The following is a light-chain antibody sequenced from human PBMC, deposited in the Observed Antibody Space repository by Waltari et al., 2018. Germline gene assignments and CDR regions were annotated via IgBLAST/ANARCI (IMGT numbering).Light chain of an antibody. CDR3: SAWDSSLSAHV. CDR2: RNN. Sequence: QAGLTQPPSVSKGLRQTATLTCTGDSNNVGNQGAAWLQQHQDHPPKLLPYRNNKRPSGVSERFSASRSGNTASLTITGLQPEDEADYYCSAWDSSLSAHVFGTGTKVTVL. V-gene: IGLV10-54*04. J-gene: IGLJ1*01. CDR1: SNNVGNQG.